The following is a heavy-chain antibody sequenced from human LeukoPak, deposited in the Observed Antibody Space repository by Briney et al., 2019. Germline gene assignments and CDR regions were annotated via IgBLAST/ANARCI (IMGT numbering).Heavy chain of an antibody. D-gene: IGHD7-27*01. CDR3: ARETGGSFEYFDY. V-gene: IGHV1-2*06. CDR1: GYSFTSYY. J-gene: IGHJ4*02. Sequence: APVKVSCKASGYSFTSYYIHWVRQAPGQGLEWMGRINPSSGGTNYAQKFQGRVTMTRDTSITTAYMGLSSLRSDDTAVYYCARETGGSFEYFDYWGQGTLVTVSS. CDR2: INPSSGGT.